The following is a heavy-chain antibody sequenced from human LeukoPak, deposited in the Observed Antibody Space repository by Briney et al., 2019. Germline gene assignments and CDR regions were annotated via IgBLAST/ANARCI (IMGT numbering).Heavy chain of an antibody. J-gene: IGHJ4*02. CDR1: GFTFSSYS. CDR2: ISSSSSYI. CDR3: AREGHHYYDSSGYSNAGLDY. V-gene: IGHV3-21*01. Sequence: PGGSLRLSCAASGFTFSSYSMNWVRQAPGKGLEWVSSISSSSSYIYYADSVKGRFTISRDNAKNSLYLQMNSLRAEDTAVYYCAREGHHYYDSSGYSNAGLDYWGQGTLVTVSS. D-gene: IGHD3-22*01.